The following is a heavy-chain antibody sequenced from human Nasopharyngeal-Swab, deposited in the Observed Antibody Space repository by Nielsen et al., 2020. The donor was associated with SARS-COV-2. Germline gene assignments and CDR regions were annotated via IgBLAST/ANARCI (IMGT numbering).Heavy chain of an antibody. CDR2: ISSSSSYI. J-gene: IGHJ4*02. CDR1: GFTFSSYS. Sequence: GGSLRLSCAASGFTFSSYSMNWVRQAPGKRLEWVSSISSSSSYIYYADSVKGRFTISRDNAKNSLYLQMNSLRAEDTAVYYCARDREFGELWGYWGQGTLVTVSS. D-gene: IGHD3-10*01. V-gene: IGHV3-21*01. CDR3: ARDREFGELWGY.